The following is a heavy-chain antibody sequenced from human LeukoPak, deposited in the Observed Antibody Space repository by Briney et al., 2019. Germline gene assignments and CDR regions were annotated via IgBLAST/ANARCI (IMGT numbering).Heavy chain of an antibody. CDR3: ARGAIVVVVAATPGWFDP. CDR2: IYYSGST. Sequence: SQTLSLTCTVSGGSISSGGYYWSWIRQHPGKGLEWIGYIYYSGSTYYNPSLKSRVTISVDTSKNQFSLKLSSVTAADTAVYYCARGAIVVVVAATPGWFDPWGQGTLVTVSS. CDR1: GGSISSGGYY. D-gene: IGHD2-15*01. V-gene: IGHV4-31*03. J-gene: IGHJ5*02.